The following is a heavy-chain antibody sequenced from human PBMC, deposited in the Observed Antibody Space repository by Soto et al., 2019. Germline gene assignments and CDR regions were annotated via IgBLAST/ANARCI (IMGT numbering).Heavy chain of an antibody. CDR1: GGTFSSYA. J-gene: IGHJ6*02. CDR2: IIPIFGTA. CDR3: ARVMAAAGTWSSYYYYGMDV. Sequence: ASVKVSCKASGGTFSSYAISWVRQAPGQGLEWMGGIIPIFGTANYAQKFQGRVTITADESTSTAYMELSSLRSEDTAVYYCARVMAAAGTWSSYYYYGMDVWGQGTTVTVSS. D-gene: IGHD6-13*01. V-gene: IGHV1-69*13.